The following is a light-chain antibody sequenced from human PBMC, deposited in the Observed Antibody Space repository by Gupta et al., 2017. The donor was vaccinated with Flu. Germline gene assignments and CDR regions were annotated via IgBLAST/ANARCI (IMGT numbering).Light chain of an antibody. CDR2: GAS. CDR1: QSVSSN. J-gene: IGKJ2*03. CDR3: QQYNNWHPYS. V-gene: IGKV3-15*01. Sequence: EIVMTQSPATLSVSPGERATLSCRASQSVSSNLSWYQQKPGQAPRLLIYGASTRATGIPARCSGSGSGTEFTLTISSLQSEDFAVYYCQQYNNWHPYSFGKGTKLEIK.